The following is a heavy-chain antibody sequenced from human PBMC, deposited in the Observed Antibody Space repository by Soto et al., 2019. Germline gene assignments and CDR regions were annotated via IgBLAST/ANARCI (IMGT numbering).Heavy chain of an antibody. CDR2: INGYNGNA. Sequence: QVQLVQSGAEVKKPGASVTVSCKASGYTFTTYGVSWVRQAPGQGLEWLGWINGYNGNAKYAENLQGRVTMTTDTSTRTAYMELRSLRSDDTAVYYCAMMGDVPYYYYGMDVWGQGTTVTVSS. J-gene: IGHJ6*02. CDR3: AMMGDVPYYYYGMDV. CDR1: GYTFTTYG. D-gene: IGHD3-16*01. V-gene: IGHV1-18*01.